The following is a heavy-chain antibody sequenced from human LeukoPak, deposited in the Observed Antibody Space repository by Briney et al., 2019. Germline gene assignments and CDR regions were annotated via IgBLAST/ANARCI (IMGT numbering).Heavy chain of an antibody. Sequence: GSLVLSCAASGFPFSSYAMSWVREAPGKGLEWVSGNSGSGDNTYYADSVKGRFTISRDNSKNTLYVQVNSLGTEDTAAYYCAKGSYYDSSGSFYFDYWGQGTLVTVSS. V-gene: IGHV3-23*01. J-gene: IGHJ4*02. CDR2: NSGSGDNT. D-gene: IGHD3-22*01. CDR3: AKGSYYDSSGSFYFDY. CDR1: GFPFSSYA.